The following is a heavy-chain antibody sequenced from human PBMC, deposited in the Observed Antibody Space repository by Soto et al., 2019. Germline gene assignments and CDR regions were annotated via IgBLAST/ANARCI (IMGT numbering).Heavy chain of an antibody. CDR1: GYTFTGYY. CDR3: AREMPGYCSSSACLPGY. CDR2: INPNSGGT. Sequence: ASVKVSCKASGYTFTGYYMHWVRQAPGQGLEWMGWINPNSGGTNYAQKLQGRVTMTRDTSTSTAYMELRSLRSDDTAMYYCAREMPGYCSSSACLPGYWGQGNSVTVSS. D-gene: IGHD2-2*03. V-gene: IGHV1-2*02. J-gene: IGHJ4*02.